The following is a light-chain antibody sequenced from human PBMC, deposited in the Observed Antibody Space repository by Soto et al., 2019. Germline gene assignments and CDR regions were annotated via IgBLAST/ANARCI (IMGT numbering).Light chain of an antibody. J-gene: IGKJ3*01. CDR1: QGIGGY. CDR3: QQLHSYPRS. CDR2: AAS. V-gene: IGKV1-9*01. Sequence: IQLTQSPSSLSASVGDRVIMTCRASQGIGGYVAWYQQKPGKAPKLLIYAASTLHSGVPSRFSGSGSGTDFTLTISSLQPEDFATYFCQQLHSYPRSFGPGTKVDIK.